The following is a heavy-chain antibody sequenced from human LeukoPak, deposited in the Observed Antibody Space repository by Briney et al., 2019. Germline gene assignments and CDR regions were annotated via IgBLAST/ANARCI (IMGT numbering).Heavy chain of an antibody. Sequence: PGGSLRLSCAASGFTFSSYEMNWVRQAPGKGLEWVAVIWYDGSNKYYADSVKGRFTISRDNSKNTLYLQMNSLRAEDTAVYYCARIRFGEVVYGMDVWGKGTTVTVSS. CDR3: ARIRFGEVVYGMDV. D-gene: IGHD3-10*01. CDR1: GFTFSSYE. V-gene: IGHV3-33*08. J-gene: IGHJ6*04. CDR2: IWYDGSNK.